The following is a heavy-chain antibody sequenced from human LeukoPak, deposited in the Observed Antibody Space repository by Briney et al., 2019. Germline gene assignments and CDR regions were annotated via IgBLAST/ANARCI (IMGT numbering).Heavy chain of an antibody. Sequence: ASVKVSCKASGYTFTNYHMHWVRQAPGQGLEWTGIINPSGGNTKYAQKFQGRVTLTRDTSTSTVYMELSSLRSEDTAVYYCARGTGVHYDDYSYFDYWGRGTLVTVSP. CDR2: INPSGGNT. D-gene: IGHD4-17*01. J-gene: IGHJ4*02. CDR1: GYTFTNYH. CDR3: ARGTGVHYDDYSYFDY. V-gene: IGHV1-46*01.